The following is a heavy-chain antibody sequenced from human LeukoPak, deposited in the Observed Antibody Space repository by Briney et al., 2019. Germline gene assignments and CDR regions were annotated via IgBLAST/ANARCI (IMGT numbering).Heavy chain of an antibody. J-gene: IGHJ4*02. V-gene: IGHV1-69*05. D-gene: IGHD3-22*01. CDR3: AKSPRQGDSSGYYFLTVFDY. CDR2: IIPIFGTA. CDR1: GGTFSSYA. Sequence: SVKVSCKASGGTFSSYAISWVRQAPGQGLEWMGGIIPIFGTANYAQKFQGRVTITTDESTSTAYIELSSLRSEDTAVYYCAKSPRQGDSSGYYFLTVFDYWGQGTLVTVSS.